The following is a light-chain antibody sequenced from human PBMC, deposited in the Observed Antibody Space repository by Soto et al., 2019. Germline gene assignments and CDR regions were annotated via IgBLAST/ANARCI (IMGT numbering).Light chain of an antibody. Sequence: DIQMTQSPSTLSASVGGSVTITCRASQNVSPWLAWYQQKPGKAPSLLIYETSNLENGVPSRFSGSGSETEFSLTISSLQPDDSATYYCQQYNSGWTFGQGTKVDIK. J-gene: IGKJ1*01. CDR1: QNVSPW. CDR3: QQYNSGWT. V-gene: IGKV1-5*03. CDR2: ETS.